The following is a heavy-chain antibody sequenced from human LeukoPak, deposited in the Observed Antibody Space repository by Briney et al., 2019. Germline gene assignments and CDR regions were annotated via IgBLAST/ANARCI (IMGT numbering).Heavy chain of an antibody. V-gene: IGHV3-30*02. CDR2: IRFDGSDK. D-gene: IGHD3-3*01. CDR3: ASGGYDVLSASGH. J-gene: IGHJ4*02. Sequence: AGSLRLSCTASGFTFSNYGMHWVRQAPGKGLEWVAYIRFDGSDKYYSDSVKGRFTVSRDNSKNTLYLQMNSLRSEDTAVYYCASGGYDVLSASGHWGQGTLVTVSS. CDR1: GFTFSNYG.